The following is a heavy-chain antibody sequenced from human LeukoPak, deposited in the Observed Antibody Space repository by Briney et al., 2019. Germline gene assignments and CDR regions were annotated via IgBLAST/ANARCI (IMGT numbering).Heavy chain of an antibody. CDR2: INPNSGGT. D-gene: IGHD5-18*01. CDR3: AVGYSYGYLTAFDI. Sequence: ASVKVPCKASGYTFTGYYMHWVRQAPGQGLEWMGWINPNSGGTNYAQKFQGRVTMTRDTSISTAYMELSRLRSDDTAVYYCAVGYSYGYLTAFDIWGQGTMVTVSS. CDR1: GYTFTGYY. J-gene: IGHJ3*02. V-gene: IGHV1-2*02.